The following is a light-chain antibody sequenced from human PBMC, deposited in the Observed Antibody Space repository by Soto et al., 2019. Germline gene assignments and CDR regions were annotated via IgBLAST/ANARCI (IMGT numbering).Light chain of an antibody. CDR2: GAS. J-gene: IGKJ1*01. Sequence: DIAMTQSPATLSVSPGDRSPVSWRASQSVSSNLAWYQQKPGQAPTLLIYGASTRATGIPARFSGSGSGTEFTLTTSSLQSDDFALYYCQEYDNCPLWTFGQGTKVDIK. CDR1: QSVSSN. CDR3: QEYDNCPLWT. V-gene: IGKV3-15*01.